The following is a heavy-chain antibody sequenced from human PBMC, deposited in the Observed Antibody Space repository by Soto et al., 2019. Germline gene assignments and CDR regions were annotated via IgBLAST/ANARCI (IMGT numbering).Heavy chain of an antibody. Sequence: QITLKESGPTLVKPTETLTLTCTFSGFSLSTSGVGVGWIRQPPGKALEWLALIYWDDDKRYSPSLKSRLTFINDTSKNQVVLTMTNMDPVDTATYYCARYCSGGSCSAMFYFDYWGQGTLVTVSS. CDR2: IYWDDDK. J-gene: IGHJ4*02. CDR3: ARYCSGGSCSAMFYFDY. V-gene: IGHV2-5*02. D-gene: IGHD2-15*01. CDR1: GFSLSTSGVG.